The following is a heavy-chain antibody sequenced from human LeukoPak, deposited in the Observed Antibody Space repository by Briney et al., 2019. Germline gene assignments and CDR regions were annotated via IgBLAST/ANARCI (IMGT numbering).Heavy chain of an antibody. V-gene: IGHV3-48*03. D-gene: IGHD6-19*01. CDR1: GFTFSSYE. Sequence: GGSLRLSCAASGFTFSSYEMNWVRQAPGKGLEWVSYISSGGSTIYYADSVKGRFTISRDNAKNSLYLQMNSLRAEDTAVYYCARVIPASLKQWLVRDVWGKGTTVTVSS. J-gene: IGHJ6*04. CDR3: ARVIPASLKQWLVRDV. CDR2: ISSGGSTI.